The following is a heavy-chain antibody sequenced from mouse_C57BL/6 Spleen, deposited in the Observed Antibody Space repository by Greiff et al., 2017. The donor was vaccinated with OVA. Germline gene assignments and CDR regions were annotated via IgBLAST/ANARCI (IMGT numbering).Heavy chain of an antibody. CDR3: ARRAYYGSSWFAY. D-gene: IGHD1-1*01. V-gene: IGHV1-55*01. J-gene: IGHJ3*01. Sequence: VQLQQPGAELVKPGASVKMSCKASGYTFTSYWITWVKQRPGQGLEWIGDIYPGSGSTNYNEKFKSKATLTVDTSSSTAYMQLSSLTSEDSAVYYCARRAYYGSSWFAYWGQGTLVTVSA. CDR2: IYPGSGST. CDR1: GYTFTSYW.